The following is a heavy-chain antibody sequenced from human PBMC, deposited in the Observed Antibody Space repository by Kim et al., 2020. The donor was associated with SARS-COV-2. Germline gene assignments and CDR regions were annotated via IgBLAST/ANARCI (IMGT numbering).Heavy chain of an antibody. CDR3: ARGTRWYGMDV. V-gene: IGHV4-34*01. D-gene: IGHD6-13*01. CDR2: INHSGST. Sequence: SETLSLTCAVYGGSFSGYYWSWIRQPPGKGLEWIGEINHSGSTNYNPSLKSRVTISVDTSKNQFSLKLSSVTAADTAVYYCARGTRWYGMDVWGQGTTVT. J-gene: IGHJ6*02. CDR1: GGSFSGYY.